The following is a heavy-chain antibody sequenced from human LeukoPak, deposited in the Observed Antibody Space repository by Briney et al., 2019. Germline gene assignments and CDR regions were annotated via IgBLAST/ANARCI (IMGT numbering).Heavy chain of an antibody. CDR2: ISSSAAST. CDR3: AKDRGYNTAWYSRDGFDI. CDR1: GFSFSNYG. Sequence: GGSLRLSCAASGFSFSNYGMSWVRQAPGKGLEWVSAISSSAASTFYADSGNGRFTISRDNSKNTLYLQMNSLRAEDTAIYYCAKDRGYNTAWYSRDGFDIWGQGTMVTVSS. J-gene: IGHJ3*02. V-gene: IGHV3-23*01. D-gene: IGHD6-19*01.